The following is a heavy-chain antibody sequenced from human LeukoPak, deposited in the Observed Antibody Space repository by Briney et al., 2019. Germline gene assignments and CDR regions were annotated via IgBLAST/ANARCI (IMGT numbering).Heavy chain of an antibody. CDR2: INWNGDST. J-gene: IGHJ6*03. CDR3: ARRESSYQNYYYYYHMDV. D-gene: IGHD3-16*02. V-gene: IGHV3-20*04. CDR1: GFTFSSYA. Sequence: GGSLRLSCVASGFTFSSYAMSWVRQAPGKGLEWVSDINWNGDSTGYADSVKGRFTISRDNAKNSLYLQMNSLRAEDTALYYCARRESSYQNYYYYYHMDVWGKGTTVTVSS.